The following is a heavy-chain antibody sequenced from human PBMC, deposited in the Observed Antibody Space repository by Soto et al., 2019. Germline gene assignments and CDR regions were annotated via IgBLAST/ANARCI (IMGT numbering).Heavy chain of an antibody. CDR3: VRDLLGSGGHFDY. V-gene: IGHV3-33*01. D-gene: IGHD7-27*01. J-gene: IGHJ4*02. CDR2: IWYDGSNT. CDR1: GVIFSSFG. Sequence: GESLRLSCAASGVIFSSFGMHWVRQAPGKGLEWVSHIWYDGSNTYYADSVKGRFTISRDNYRNTLYLQMNSLRAEDTAVYHCVRDLLGSGGHFDYWGQGTLVTVSS.